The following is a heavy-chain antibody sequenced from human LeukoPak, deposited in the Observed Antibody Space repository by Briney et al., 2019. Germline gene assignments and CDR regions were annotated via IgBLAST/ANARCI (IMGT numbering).Heavy chain of an antibody. CDR2: INSDGSST. V-gene: IGHV3-74*01. CDR3: AKEDDSWGPNNLDL. CDR1: GFTFSSYW. J-gene: IGHJ3*01. D-gene: IGHD7-27*01. Sequence: GGSLRLSCAASGFTFSSYWMHWVRQAPGKGLVWVSRINSDGSSTNYADSVKGRFTISRDNAKNTLYLQMNGLRDEDTAVYYCAKEDDSWGPNNLDLWGQGTMVTVSS.